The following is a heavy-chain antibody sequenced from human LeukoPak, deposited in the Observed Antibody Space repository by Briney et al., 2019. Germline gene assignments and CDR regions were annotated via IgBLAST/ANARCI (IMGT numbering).Heavy chain of an antibody. CDR2: INHSGST. D-gene: IGHD3-22*01. J-gene: IGHJ3*02. CDR3: ARGIVVVITYAFDI. Sequence: SETLSLTCAVYGGSFSGYYWSWIRQPPGKGLEWIGEINHSGSTNYNPSLKSRVTISVDTSKNQFSLKLSSVTAADTAVYYCARGIVVVITYAFDIWGQGTMVTVSS. V-gene: IGHV4-34*01. CDR1: GGSFSGYY.